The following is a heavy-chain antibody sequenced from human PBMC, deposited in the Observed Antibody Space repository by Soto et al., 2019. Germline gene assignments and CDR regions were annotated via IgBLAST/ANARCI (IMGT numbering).Heavy chain of an antibody. Sequence: QVQLVQSGAEVKKPGSSVKVTCKASGGTFSSYAISWVRQAPGQGLEWMGRIIPIFGTANYAQKFQGRVTITADESTSTAYMELSSLRSEDTAVYYCARIERADYYDSIGSGGYWGQGTLVTVSS. J-gene: IGHJ4*02. CDR3: ARIERADYYDSIGSGGY. CDR2: IIPIFGTA. D-gene: IGHD3-22*01. V-gene: IGHV1-69*01. CDR1: GGTFSSYA.